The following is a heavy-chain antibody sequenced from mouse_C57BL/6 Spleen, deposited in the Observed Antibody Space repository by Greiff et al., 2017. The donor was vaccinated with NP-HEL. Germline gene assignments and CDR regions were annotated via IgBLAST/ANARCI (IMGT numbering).Heavy chain of an antibody. CDR2: ISSGSSTI. V-gene: IGHV5-17*01. J-gene: IGHJ2*01. D-gene: IGHD1-1*01. CDR3: ARWCTVEAEDYFDY. CDR1: GFTFSDYG. Sequence: EVQGVESGGGLVKPGGSLKLSCAASGFTFSDYGMHWVRQAPEKGLEWVAYISSGSSTIYYADTVKGRFTISKDNAKNTLFLQMTSRRSEDTAMYYCARWCTVEAEDYFDYWGQGTTLTVSS.